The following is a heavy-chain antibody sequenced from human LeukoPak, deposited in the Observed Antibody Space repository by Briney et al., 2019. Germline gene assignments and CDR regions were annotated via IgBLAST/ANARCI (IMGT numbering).Heavy chain of an antibody. CDR3: ARRGKSVARNAFDI. J-gene: IGHJ3*02. CDR1: GFTFSSYA. V-gene: IGHV3-48*04. D-gene: IGHD3-10*01. Sequence: GGSLRLSCAASGFTFSSYAMSWVRQAPGKGLEWVSYISSSGSTIYYADSVKGRFTISRDNAKNSLYLQMNSLRAEDTAVYYCARRGKSVARNAFDIWGQGTMVTVSS. CDR2: ISSSGSTI.